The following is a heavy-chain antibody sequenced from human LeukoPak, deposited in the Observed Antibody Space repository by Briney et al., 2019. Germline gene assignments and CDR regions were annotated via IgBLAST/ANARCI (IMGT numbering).Heavy chain of an antibody. V-gene: IGHV4-61*02. CDR1: GGSISSGSYY. D-gene: IGHD6-19*01. CDR3: ARVPTIAVAVVEAFDI. CDR2: IYTRGST. Sequence: SETLSLTCTVSGGSISSGSYYWSWIRQPAGKGLEWLGRIYTRGSTNYNPSLKSRVTISVDTSKNQFSLKLSSVTAADTAVYYCARVPTIAVAVVEAFDIWGQGTMVTVSS. J-gene: IGHJ3*02.